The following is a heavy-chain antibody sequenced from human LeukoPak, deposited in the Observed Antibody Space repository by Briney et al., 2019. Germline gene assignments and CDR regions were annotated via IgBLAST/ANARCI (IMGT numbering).Heavy chain of an antibody. V-gene: IGHV4-59*01. CDR3: AREYYYDSSGYYDYFDY. J-gene: IGHJ4*02. Sequence: PSETLSLTCTVSGGSLSSYYWSWIRQPPGKGLEWIGYIYYSGSTNYNPSLKSRVTISVDTSKNQFSLKLSSVTAADTAVYYCAREYYYDSSGYYDYFDYWGQGTLVTVSS. D-gene: IGHD3-22*01. CDR1: GGSLSSYY. CDR2: IYYSGST.